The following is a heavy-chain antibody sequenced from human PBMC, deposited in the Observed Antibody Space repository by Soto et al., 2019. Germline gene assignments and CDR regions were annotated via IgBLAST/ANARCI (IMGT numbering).Heavy chain of an antibody. J-gene: IGHJ4*02. CDR3: ARDGGSYYGYFDY. V-gene: IGHV4-30-4*08. D-gene: IGHD1-26*01. CDR2: IYYSGST. CDR1: GGSIGGGDGC. Sequence: SELLSLTCSVSGGSIGGGDGCWIWNHQPPGKGLEWIGYIYYSGSTYYNPSLKSRVTISVDTSKNQFSLKLSSVTAADTAVYYCARDGGSYYGYFDYWGQGTLVTVSS.